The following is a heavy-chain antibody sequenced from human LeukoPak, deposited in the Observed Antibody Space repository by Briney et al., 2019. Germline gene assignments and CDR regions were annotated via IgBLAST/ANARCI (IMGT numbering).Heavy chain of an antibody. Sequence: GGSLRLSCAASGLTFSSYSMNWVRQAPGKGLEWVSSISSSSSYIYYADSVKGRFTISRDNSKNTLYLQMNSLRTEDTAVYYCAKVAYVFWSGYSTPYYFDYWGQGTLVTVSS. V-gene: IGHV3-21*01. J-gene: IGHJ4*02. CDR1: GLTFSSYS. D-gene: IGHD3-3*01. CDR3: AKVAYVFWSGYSTPYYFDY. CDR2: ISSSSSYI.